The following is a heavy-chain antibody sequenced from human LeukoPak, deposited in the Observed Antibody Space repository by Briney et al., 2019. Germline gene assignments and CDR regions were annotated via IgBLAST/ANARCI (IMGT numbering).Heavy chain of an antibody. V-gene: IGHV4-34*01. CDR3: ATYDSSGYYRYFDY. CDR1: GGSFSGYY. CDR2: INHSGST. D-gene: IGHD3-22*01. Sequence: SETLSLTCAVYGGSFSGYYWSWIRQPPGKGLVWIGEINHSGSTNYNPSLKSRVTISVDTSKNQFSLKLSSVTAADTAVYYCATYDSSGYYRYFDYWGQGTLVTVSS. J-gene: IGHJ4*02.